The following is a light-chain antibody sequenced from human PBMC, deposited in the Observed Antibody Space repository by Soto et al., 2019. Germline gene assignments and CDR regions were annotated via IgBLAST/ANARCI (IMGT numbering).Light chain of an antibody. CDR1: QSVGAT. J-gene: IGKJ1*01. V-gene: IGKV3-15*01. CDR2: GDS. Sequence: IVLTHTPITLSVFRLERAALSCRASQSVGATVAGYHQRPGQAPRLLLSGDSTRATGGPARVSASGSGTAFTLTITSRQSDDFVVYYCQQHDGWPTTFGQGTKVDIK. CDR3: QQHDGWPTT.